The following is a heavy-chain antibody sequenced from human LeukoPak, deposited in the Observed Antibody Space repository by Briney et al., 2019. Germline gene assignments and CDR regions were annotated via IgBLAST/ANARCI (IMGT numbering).Heavy chain of an antibody. CDR2: ISGRDDSS. CDR3: AKDGHGGQTGVIDD. D-gene: IGHD4-23*01. J-gene: IGHJ4*02. CDR1: GFTFSSYA. Sequence: GGSLRLSCAASGFTFSSYAMSWVRQAPGKGLEWVSPISGRDDSSYYADSVKGRFTISSDNSKNTLYLQMNSLRADNTAVYYGAKDGHGGQTGVIDDWGQGTLGTVSS. V-gene: IGHV3-23*01.